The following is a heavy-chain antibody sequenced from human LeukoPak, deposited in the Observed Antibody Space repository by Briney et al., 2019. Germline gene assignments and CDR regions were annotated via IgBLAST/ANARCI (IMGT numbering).Heavy chain of an antibody. V-gene: IGHV1-69*01. J-gene: IGHJ4*02. CDR3: ASYGIVGYSGYESIRFDY. CDR2: IIPIFGTA. CDR1: GGTFSSYA. Sequence: SVKVSCKASGGTFSSYAISWVRRAPGQGLEWMGGIIPIFGTANYAQKFQGRVTITADESTSTAYMELSSLRAEDTAVYYCASYGIVGYSGYESIRFDYWGQGTLVTVSS. D-gene: IGHD5-12*01.